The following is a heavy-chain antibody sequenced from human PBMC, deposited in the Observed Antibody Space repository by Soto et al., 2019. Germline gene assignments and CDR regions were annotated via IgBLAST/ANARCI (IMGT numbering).Heavy chain of an antibody. CDR3: ARDGTLRSSSFNHSYYYYGMDV. V-gene: IGHV4-4*07. J-gene: IGHJ6*02. CDR1: GGSISSYY. D-gene: IGHD6-6*01. CDR2: IYTSGST. Sequence: LSLTCTVSGGSISSYYWSWIRQPAGKGLEWIGRIYTSGSTNYNPSLKSRVTMSVDTSKNQFSLKLSSVTAADTAVYYCARDGTLRSSSFNHSYYYYGMDVWGQGTTVTVSS.